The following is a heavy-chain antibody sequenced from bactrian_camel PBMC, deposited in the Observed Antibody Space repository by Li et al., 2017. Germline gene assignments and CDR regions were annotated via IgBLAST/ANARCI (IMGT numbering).Heavy chain of an antibody. CDR1: GFTFDDSD. D-gene: IGHD3*01. J-gene: IGHJ4*01. CDR2: INTRGIT. Sequence: HVQLVESGGGSVQAGGSLRLSCTRSGFTFDDSDMAWYRQGPGNECGLVSSINTRGITYYADSVKGRFTMSEDNGKRTVLLHMNSLKPEDSAMYYCAAQTQFGSGYCNKYNYWGQGTQVTVS. CDR3: AAQTQFGSGYCNKYNY. V-gene: IGHV3S63*01.